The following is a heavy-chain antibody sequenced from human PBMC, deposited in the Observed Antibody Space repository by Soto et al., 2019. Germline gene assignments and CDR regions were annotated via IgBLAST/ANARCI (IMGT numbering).Heavy chain of an antibody. CDR2: IIPIFGTA. D-gene: IGHD6-13*01. CDR1: GGTFSSYA. J-gene: IGHJ5*02. CDR3: ARAVGLRSSSWYVQGFDP. Sequence: SVKVSCKASGGTFSSYAISWVRQAPGQGLEWMGGIIPIFGTANHAQKFQGRVTITADESTSTAYMELSSLRSEDMAVYYCARAVGLRSSSWYVQGFDPWGQGTLVTVSS. V-gene: IGHV1-69*13.